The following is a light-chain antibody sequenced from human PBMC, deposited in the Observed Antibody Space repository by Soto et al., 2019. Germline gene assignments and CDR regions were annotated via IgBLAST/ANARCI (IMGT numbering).Light chain of an antibody. V-gene: IGLV2-14*03. Sequence: QSVLTQPASASWSPGQLNAIPCTGSSSDYSGYNFVSWYQQHSGKAPKLMISDVSNRPSGVSDRFCGSKSGNTASLTISGLQAEDEADYFCSSYTSSSTYVFGTGTKVTVL. CDR2: DVS. CDR3: SSYTSSSTYV. J-gene: IGLJ1*01. CDR1: SSDYSGYNF.